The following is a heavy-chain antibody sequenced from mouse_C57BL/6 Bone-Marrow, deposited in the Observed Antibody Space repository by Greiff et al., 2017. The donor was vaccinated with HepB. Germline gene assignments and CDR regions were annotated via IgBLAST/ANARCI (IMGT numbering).Heavy chain of an antibody. D-gene: IGHD1-1*01. V-gene: IGHV3-8*01. CDR1: GYSITSDY. CDR3: ARAITTVVGYYAMDY. J-gene: IGHJ4*01. CDR2: ISYSGST. Sequence: EVHLVESGPGLAKPSQTLSLTCSVTGYSITSDYWNWIRKFPGNKLEYMGYISYSGSTYYNPSLKSRISITRDTSKNQYYLQLNSVTTEDTATYYCARAITTVVGYYAMDYWGQGTSVTVSS.